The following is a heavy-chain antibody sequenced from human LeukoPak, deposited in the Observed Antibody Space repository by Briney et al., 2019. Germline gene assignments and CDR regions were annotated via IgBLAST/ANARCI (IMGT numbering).Heavy chain of an antibody. CDR3: ARAGLFPIYYYYYMDV. CDR1: GFTFSSYW. V-gene: IGHV3-7*01. CDR2: IKQDGSEK. Sequence: GGSLRLSCAASGFTFSSYWMSWVRQAPGKGLEWVANIKQDGSEKYYVDSVKGRFTISRDNAKNSLYLQMNSLRAEDTAVYHCARAGLFPIYYYYYMDVWGKGTTVTISS. D-gene: IGHD3-22*01. J-gene: IGHJ6*03.